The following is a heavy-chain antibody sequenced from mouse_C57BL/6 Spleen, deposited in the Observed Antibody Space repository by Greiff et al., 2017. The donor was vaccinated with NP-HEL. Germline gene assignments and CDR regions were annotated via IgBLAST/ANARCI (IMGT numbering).Heavy chain of an antibody. V-gene: IGHV1-18*01. CDR3: ASKDYGSRTGWAN. Sequence: EVQLQQSGPELVKPGASVKIPCKASGYTFTDYNMDWVKQSHGKSLEWIGDINPNNGGTIYNQKFKGQATLTVDKSSSTAYMELRSLTSEDTAVYYCASKDYGSRTGWANGGQGTLVTVSA. D-gene: IGHD1-1*01. CDR1: GYTFTDYN. J-gene: IGHJ3*01. CDR2: INPNNGGT.